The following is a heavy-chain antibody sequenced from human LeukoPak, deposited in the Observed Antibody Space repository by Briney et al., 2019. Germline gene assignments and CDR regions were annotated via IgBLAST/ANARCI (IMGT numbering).Heavy chain of an antibody. CDR3: ARDGRRGRSSSYFDY. CDR1: GFTLSYYY. D-gene: IGHD1-1*01. CDR2: TRDKANNYTT. V-gene: IGHV3-72*01. J-gene: IGHJ4*02. Sequence: GGSLRLSCVASGFTLSYYYMDWVRQAPGKGLEWVGRTRDKANNYTTEYAASVRDRFTISTDDSKNSLYLQMNSLKTEDTAVYYCARDGRRGRSSSYFDYWGQGTLVTVSS.